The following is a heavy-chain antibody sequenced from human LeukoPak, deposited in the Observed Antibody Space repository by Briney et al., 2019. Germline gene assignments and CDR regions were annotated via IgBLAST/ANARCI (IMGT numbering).Heavy chain of an antibody. Sequence: PSETLSLTCPVAGGSISSHYCGWVRQPPGKGLEWIGYIYYSVSANYNPSLKSRFTISVDTSKNHFSLKLSTVTAADTAVYYCARDNWGVFDYWGQGPLVIVSS. CDR3: ARDNWGVFDY. V-gene: IGHV4-59*11. D-gene: IGHD7-27*01. CDR1: GGSISSHY. CDR2: IYYSVSA. J-gene: IGHJ4*02.